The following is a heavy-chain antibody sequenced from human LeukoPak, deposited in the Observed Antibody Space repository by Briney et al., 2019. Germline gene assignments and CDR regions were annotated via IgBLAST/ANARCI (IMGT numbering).Heavy chain of an antibody. CDR2: IKSDGSTT. D-gene: IGHD2-2*01. J-gene: IGHJ3*02. CDR1: GFTLSSYW. CDR3: ATHCSSVSCSLATFDI. V-gene: IGHV3-74*01. Sequence: GGSLRLSCAASGFTLSSYWMHWVRQAPGKGLVWVSRIKSDGSTTNYADSVKGRFTISRDNAKNTLYLQMNSLRAEDTAVYYCATHCSSVSCSLATFDIWGQGTMVTVSS.